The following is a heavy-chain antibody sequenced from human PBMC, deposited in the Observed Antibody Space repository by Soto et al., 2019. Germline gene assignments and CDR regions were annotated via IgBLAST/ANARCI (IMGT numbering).Heavy chain of an antibody. V-gene: IGHV1-69*06. Sequence: QVQLVQSGAEVMQPGSSVKVSCKASGGTFSRFAISWVRQAPGHGLEWMGGTTPNFDTPNYAQKFQGRVTITADKSTSTAYMELSSLTSEDTAVYYCAREKIGVVVVGATRGGFDYWGQGTLVTVSS. CDR2: TTPNFDTP. CDR1: GGTFSRFA. D-gene: IGHD2-15*01. J-gene: IGHJ4*02. CDR3: AREKIGVVVVGATRGGFDY.